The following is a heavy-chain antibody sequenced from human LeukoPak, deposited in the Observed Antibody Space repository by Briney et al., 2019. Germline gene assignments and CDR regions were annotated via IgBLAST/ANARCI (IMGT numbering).Heavy chain of an antibody. V-gene: IGHV3-30*02. CDR3: AKLFAGDCSSTSCYSIDY. D-gene: IGHD2-2*01. Sequence: PGGSLRLSCAASGFTFSSYGMHWVRQAPGKGLEWVAFIRYDGSNKYYADSVKGRFTISRDNSKNTLYLQMSSLRAEDTAVYYCAKLFAGDCSSTSCYSIDYWGQGTLVTVSS. CDR1: GFTFSSYG. J-gene: IGHJ4*02. CDR2: IRYDGSNK.